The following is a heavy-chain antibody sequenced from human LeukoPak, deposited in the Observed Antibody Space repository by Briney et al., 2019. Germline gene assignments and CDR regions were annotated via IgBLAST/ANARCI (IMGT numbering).Heavy chain of an antibody. CDR2: INHSGST. CDR3: ARVEELAGMAY. CDR1: GESFSGYY. V-gene: IGHV4-34*01. Sequence: SETLSLTCAVYGESFSGYYWSWLRQPPGKGLEWIGEINHSGSTNYNPSLKSRVTISVDTSINQFSLKLSSVTAADTALYYCARVEELAGMAYWGQGTLVTASS. J-gene: IGHJ4*02. D-gene: IGHD6-19*01.